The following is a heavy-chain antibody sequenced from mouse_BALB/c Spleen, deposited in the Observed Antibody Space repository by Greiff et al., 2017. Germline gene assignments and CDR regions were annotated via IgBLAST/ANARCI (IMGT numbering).Heavy chain of an antibody. CDR3: ARSGLRGAMDY. D-gene: IGHD1-1*01. V-gene: IGHV14-3*02. CDR2: IDPANGNT. Sequence: EVKLMESGAELVKPGASVKLSCTASGFNIKDTYMHWVKQRPEQGLEWIGRIDPANGNTKYDPKFQGKATITADTSSNTAYLQLSSLTSEDTAVYYCARSGLRGAMDYWGQGTSVTVSS. CDR1: GFNIKDTY. J-gene: IGHJ4*01.